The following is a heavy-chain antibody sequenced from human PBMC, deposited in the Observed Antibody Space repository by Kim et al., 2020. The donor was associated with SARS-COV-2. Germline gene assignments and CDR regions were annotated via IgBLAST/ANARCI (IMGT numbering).Heavy chain of an antibody. CDR2: IKQEGSEK. Sequence: GSLRLSCAASGFTFSSYWMSWVRQAPGKGLEWVANIKQEGSEKYYVDSVKGRFTISRDNAKNSLYLQKNSLRAEDTAVYHCARQSPYYYGSGSYYKLIAYNYYGMDVWGEGTTLTVSS. CDR3: ARQSPYYYGSGSYYKLIAYNYYGMDV. D-gene: IGHD3-10*01. J-gene: IGHJ6*04. CDR1: GFTFSSYW. V-gene: IGHV3-7*03.